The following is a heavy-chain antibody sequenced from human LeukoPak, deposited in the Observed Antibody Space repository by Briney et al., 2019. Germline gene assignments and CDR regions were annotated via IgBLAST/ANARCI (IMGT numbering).Heavy chain of an antibody. J-gene: IGHJ4*02. V-gene: IGHV3-30*18. CDR2: ISYDGSNK. CDR1: GFTFSSYG. Sequence: GGSLRLSCAASGFTFSSYGMHWVRQAPGKGLEWVAVISYDGSNKYYADSAKGRFTISRDNSKNTLYLQMNSLRAEDTAVYYCAKSPRYDSSGLVDYWGQGTLVTVSS. CDR3: AKSPRYDSSGLVDY. D-gene: IGHD3-22*01.